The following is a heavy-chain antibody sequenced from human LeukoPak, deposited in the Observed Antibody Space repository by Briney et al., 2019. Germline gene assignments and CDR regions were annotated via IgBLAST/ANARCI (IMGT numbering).Heavy chain of an antibody. Sequence: SVKVSCKASGGTFSSYAISWVRQAPGQGLEWMGGIIPIFGTANYAQKFQGRVTITADKSTSTAYMELSSLRSEDTAVYYCASNSGYGLDYFDYWGQGTLVTVSS. CDR3: ASNSGYGLDYFDY. V-gene: IGHV1-69*06. CDR2: IIPIFGTA. J-gene: IGHJ4*02. CDR1: GGTFSSYA. D-gene: IGHD5-12*01.